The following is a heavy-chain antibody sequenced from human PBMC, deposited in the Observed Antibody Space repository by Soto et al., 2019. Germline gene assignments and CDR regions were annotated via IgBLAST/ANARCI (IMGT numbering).Heavy chain of an antibody. J-gene: IGHJ4*02. CDR2: SGNT. V-gene: IGHV1-18*04. CDR3: AREADDFSSGYYYEY. D-gene: IGHD3-3*01. Sequence: QVQLVQSGAEVQKPGASVTVSCKASGYTFSRHGISWVRQAPRQGLEWMAWSGNTNYAQKFQGRLTLTTNPSTRTAYIELRSLRSDDTAVYYCAREADDFSSGYYYEYWRQGTLVTVSS. CDR1: GYTFSRHG.